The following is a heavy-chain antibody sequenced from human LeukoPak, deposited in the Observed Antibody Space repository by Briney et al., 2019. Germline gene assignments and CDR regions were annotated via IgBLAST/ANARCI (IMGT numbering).Heavy chain of an antibody. V-gene: IGHV3-23*01. CDR3: ARRGVVIRVILVGFHKEAFYFDS. Sequence: GGSLRLSCAVSGITLSNYGMSWVRQAPGKGLEWVAGISDSGGSTNYADSVKGRFTISRDNPKNTLYLQMNSLRAEDTAVYFCARRGVVIRVILVGFHKEAFYFDSWGQGALVTVFS. J-gene: IGHJ4*02. D-gene: IGHD3-22*01. CDR1: GITLSNYG. CDR2: ISDSGGST.